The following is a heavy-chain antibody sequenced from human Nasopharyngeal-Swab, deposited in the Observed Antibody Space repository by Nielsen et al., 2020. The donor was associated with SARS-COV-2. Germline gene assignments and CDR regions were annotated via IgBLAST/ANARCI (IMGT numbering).Heavy chain of an antibody. CDR2: IYYSGST. J-gene: IGHJ4*02. V-gene: IGHV4-59*01. D-gene: IGHD6-19*01. Sequence: WIRQPPGKGPEWIGYIYYSGSTNYSPSLKSRVTISVDTSKNQFSLKLSSVTAADTAVYYCAGAVAGTGWDYWGRGTLVTVSS. CDR3: AGAVAGTGWDY.